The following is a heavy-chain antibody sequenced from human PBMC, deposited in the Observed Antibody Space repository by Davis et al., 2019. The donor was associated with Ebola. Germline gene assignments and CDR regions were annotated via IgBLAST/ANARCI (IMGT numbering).Heavy chain of an antibody. V-gene: IGHV3-30*02. Sequence: GGSLRLSCAASGFTFSSYGMHWVRQAPGKGLEWVAFIRYDGSNKYYADSVKGRFTISRDNSKNTLYLQMNSLRDEDTAVYYCATAKYYYYGMDVWGQGTTVTVSS. CDR1: GFTFSSYG. CDR2: IRYDGSNK. J-gene: IGHJ6*02. CDR3: ATAKYYYYGMDV. D-gene: IGHD2-21*02.